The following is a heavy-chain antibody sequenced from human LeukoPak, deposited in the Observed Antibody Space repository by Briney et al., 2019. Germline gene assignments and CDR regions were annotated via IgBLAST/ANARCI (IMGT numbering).Heavy chain of an antibody. Sequence: GGSLRLSCAASGFTFRTYGMHWVRQAPGKGLEWVAIVWADGIKKYYADSVKGRFTISRDNSKNTLYLQMNSLRAEDTAVYYCAKGGETGYPRAVGRIDYWGQGTLVTVSS. J-gene: IGHJ4*02. CDR3: AKGGETGYPRAVGRIDY. CDR2: VWADGIKK. D-gene: IGHD3-9*01. CDR1: GFTFRTYG. V-gene: IGHV3-30*02.